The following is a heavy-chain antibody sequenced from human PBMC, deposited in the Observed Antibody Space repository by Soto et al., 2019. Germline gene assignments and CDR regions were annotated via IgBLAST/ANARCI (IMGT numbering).Heavy chain of an antibody. D-gene: IGHD6-19*01. CDR1: GGSISSYY. CDR3: ARDRGAVALFDY. Sequence: PSETLSLTCTVSGGSISSYYWSWIRQPPGKGLEWIGYIYYSGSTNYNPSLKSRVTISVDTSKNQFSLKLSSVTAADTAMYYCARDRGAVALFDYWGQGTLVTVSS. CDR2: IYYSGST. V-gene: IGHV4-59*01. J-gene: IGHJ4*02.